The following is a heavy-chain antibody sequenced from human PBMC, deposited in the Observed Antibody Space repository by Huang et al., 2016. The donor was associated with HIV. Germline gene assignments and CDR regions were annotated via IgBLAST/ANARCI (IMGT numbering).Heavy chain of an antibody. CDR2: SYYSGGT. CDR1: GGSISSHH. J-gene: IGHJ2*01. CDR3: ARVARGPNWYFDL. Sequence: QVQLQESGPGLVKPSETLSLTCTVSGGSISSHHYSWIRQPPGKGLEGIGISYYSGGTNYLPSLKRRATISLDTSKNHFSLRLRSVTAADTAVYYCARVARGPNWYFDLWGRGTLVTVSS. D-gene: IGHD2-15*01. V-gene: IGHV4-59*11.